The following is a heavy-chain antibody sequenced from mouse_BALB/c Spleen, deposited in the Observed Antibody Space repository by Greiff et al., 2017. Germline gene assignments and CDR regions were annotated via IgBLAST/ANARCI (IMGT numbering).Heavy chain of an antibody. D-gene: IGHD1-2*01. Sequence: QVQLKQSGPGLVAPSQSLSITCTVSGFSLTSYDISWIRQPPGKGLEWLGVIWTGGGTNYNSAFMSRLSISKDNSKSQVFLKMNSLQTDDTAIYYCVRGGVRPWFAYWGQGTLVTVSA. V-gene: IGHV2-9-2*01. CDR2: IWTGGGT. CDR3: VRGGVRPWFAY. J-gene: IGHJ3*01. CDR1: GFSLTSYD.